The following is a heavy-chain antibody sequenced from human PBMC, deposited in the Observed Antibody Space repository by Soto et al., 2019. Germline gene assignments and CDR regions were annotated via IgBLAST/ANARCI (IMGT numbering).Heavy chain of an antibody. Sequence: SETLSLTCAVYGGSFSGYYWSWIRQPPGKGLEWIGEINHSGSTNYNPSLKSRVTISVDTSKNQFSLKLSSVTAADTAVYYCARDPAPWGQGTLVTVSS. CDR2: INHSGST. V-gene: IGHV4-34*01. J-gene: IGHJ5*02. CDR1: GGSFSGYY. CDR3: ARDPAP.